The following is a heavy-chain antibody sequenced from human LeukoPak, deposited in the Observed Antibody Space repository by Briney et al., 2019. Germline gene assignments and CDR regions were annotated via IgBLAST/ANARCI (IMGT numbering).Heavy chain of an antibody. Sequence: GGSLRLSCAASGFTFSSYSMNWVRHAPGKGLEWVSSISSSSSYIYYADSVKGRFTISRDNAKNSLYLQMNSLRAEDTAVYYCARDRPVDTAMACLDYWGQGTLVTVSS. J-gene: IGHJ4*02. D-gene: IGHD5-18*01. CDR2: ISSSSSYI. V-gene: IGHV3-21*01. CDR3: ARDRPVDTAMACLDY. CDR1: GFTFSSYS.